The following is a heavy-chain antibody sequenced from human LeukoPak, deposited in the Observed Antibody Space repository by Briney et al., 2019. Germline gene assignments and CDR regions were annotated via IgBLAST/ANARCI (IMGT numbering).Heavy chain of an antibody. J-gene: IGHJ4*02. CDR3: ARDPSEDGDFFFDH. D-gene: IGHD4-17*01. CDR1: GDSIRSGYY. Sequence: SETPSLTCVVSGDSIRSGYYWGWVRQPPGKGLEWIGSVYHSGTTHYNPSLNSRVTISLDMSKNQFSLRLTSVTAADTALYFCARDPSEDGDFFFDHWGQGTLVTVSS. CDR2: VYHSGTT. V-gene: IGHV4-38-2*02.